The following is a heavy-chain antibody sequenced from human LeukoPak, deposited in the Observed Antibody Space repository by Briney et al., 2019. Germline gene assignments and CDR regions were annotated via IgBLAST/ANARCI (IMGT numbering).Heavy chain of an antibody. CDR3: ARDKRLGAAAGMWFDP. CDR2: IYYSGST. D-gene: IGHD6-13*01. CDR1: GGSISSNSYY. V-gene: IGHV4-39*07. Sequence: SETLSLTCTVSGGSISSNSYYWGWIRQPPGKGLEWIGSIYYSGSTYYNPSLKSRVTISVDTSKNQFSLKLSSVTAADTAVYYCARDKRLGAAAGMWFDPWGQGTLVTVSS. J-gene: IGHJ5*02.